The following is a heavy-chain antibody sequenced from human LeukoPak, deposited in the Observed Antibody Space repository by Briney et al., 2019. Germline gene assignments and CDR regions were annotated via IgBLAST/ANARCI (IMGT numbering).Heavy chain of an antibody. CDR1: GYTFTSYD. D-gene: IGHD6-13*01. Sequence: GASVKVSCKASGYTFTSYDITWVRQAPGQGLEWMGWINSNSADTNYAQNFQGRVTMTRDTSISTAYMELSRLRSDDTALYYCARIGISARGTNFHHWGQGTLVTVSS. V-gene: IGHV1-2*02. J-gene: IGHJ1*01. CDR3: ARIGISARGTNFHH. CDR2: INSNSADT.